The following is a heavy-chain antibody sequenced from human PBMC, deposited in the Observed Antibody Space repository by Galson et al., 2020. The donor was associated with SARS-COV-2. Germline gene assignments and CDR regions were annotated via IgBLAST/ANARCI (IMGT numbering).Heavy chain of an antibody. J-gene: IGHJ3*02. D-gene: IGHD1-1*01. CDR1: GGSIRSGGYY. CDR3: ARTSGGTDAFDI. Sequence: SETLSLTCTVSGGSIRSGGYYWSSIRQHPGKGLEWIGYIYYSGSTYYNPSLKSRVTISVDTSKNQFSLKLSSVTAADTAVYYCARTSGGTDAFDIWGQGTMVTVSS. CDR2: IYYSGST. V-gene: IGHV4-31*03.